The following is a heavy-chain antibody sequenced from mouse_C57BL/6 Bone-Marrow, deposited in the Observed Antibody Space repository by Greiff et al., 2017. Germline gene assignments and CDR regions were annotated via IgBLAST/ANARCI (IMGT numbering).Heavy chain of an antibody. D-gene: IGHD1-1*01. CDR2: ISYDGSN. J-gene: IGHJ1*03. CDR3: ASEGITTVVATDWYFDV. V-gene: IGHV3-6*01. CDR1: GYSITSGYY. Sequence: VQLKQSGPGLVKPSQSLSLTCSVTGYSITSGYYWNWIRQFPGNKLEWMGYISYDGSNNYNPSLKNRISITRDPSKNQFFLKLNSVTTEDTATYYCASEGITTVVATDWYFDVWGTGTTVTVSS.